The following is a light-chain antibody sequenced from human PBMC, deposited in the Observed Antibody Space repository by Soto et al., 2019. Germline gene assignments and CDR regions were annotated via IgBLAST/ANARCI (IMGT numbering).Light chain of an antibody. CDR1: QNVANY. Sequence: EIVLTQSPATLSLSPGERATLSCRASQNVANYLDWYQQKPGQAPRLLIYESSNRATGIAARFSGSGSGTDFTLTISSLEPEDFAVYYCQQYNTYSPWTFGQGTKVEIK. CDR2: ESS. J-gene: IGKJ1*01. V-gene: IGKV3-11*01. CDR3: QQYNTYSPWT.